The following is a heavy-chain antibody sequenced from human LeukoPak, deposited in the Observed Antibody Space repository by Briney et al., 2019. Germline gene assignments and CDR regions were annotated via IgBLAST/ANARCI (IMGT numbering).Heavy chain of an antibody. CDR3: AKGAYFSGSYGFAFDY. V-gene: IGHV3-23*01. J-gene: IGHJ4*02. Sequence: GGSLRLSCAGSGFTFRIYAMSWVRQAPGKGLEWVSAISGSGGSTYYADSVKGRFTISRDNSKNTLYLQMDSLRVEDTAVYYCAKGAYFSGSYGFAFDYWGQGTLVTVSS. D-gene: IGHD3-10*01. CDR2: ISGSGGST. CDR1: GFTFRIYA.